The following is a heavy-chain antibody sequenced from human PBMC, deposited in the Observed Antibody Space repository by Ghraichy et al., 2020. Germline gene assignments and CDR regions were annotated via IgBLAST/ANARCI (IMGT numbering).Heavy chain of an antibody. J-gene: IGHJ4*02. Sequence: LSLTCVASGFTFSSYGMHWVRQAPGKGLEWVAVIWYDGSNKYYADSVKGRFTISRDNSKNTLYLQMNSLRAEDTAVYYCARDGAVFSDMGYYFDYWGQGTLVTVSS. CDR1: GFTFSSYG. D-gene: IGHD3-9*01. V-gene: IGHV3-33*01. CDR2: IWYDGSNK. CDR3: ARDGAVFSDMGYYFDY.